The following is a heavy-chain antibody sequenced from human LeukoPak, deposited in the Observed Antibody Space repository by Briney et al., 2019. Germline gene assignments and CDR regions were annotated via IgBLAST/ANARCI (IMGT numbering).Heavy chain of an antibody. V-gene: IGHV3-30*03. CDR1: GFVFSGYG. D-gene: IGHD3-3*01. CDR2: ISYDGIGK. J-gene: IGHJ3*02. Sequence: GGSLRLSCAASGFVFSGYGMHWVRQAPGKGLEWVASISYDGIGKYYAESVKGRFAISRDDSKKTLYLQMNSLRVEDTAMYYCARDSRYDFWCGYLRAFDIWGQGTMVTVSS. CDR3: ARDSRYDFWCGYLRAFDI.